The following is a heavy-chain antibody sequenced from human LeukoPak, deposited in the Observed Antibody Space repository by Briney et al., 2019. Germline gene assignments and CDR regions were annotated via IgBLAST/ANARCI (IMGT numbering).Heavy chain of an antibody. Sequence: GGSLRLSCAASGFTFSRYWMSWVRQASGEGPEWLANINEDGSAKFYVDSVRGRLTISRDNAKNSLYLQVNRLRVEDTAIYYCARSDAGLDHWGQGTLVTVSS. CDR3: ARSDAGLDH. CDR2: INEDGSAK. CDR1: GFTFSRYW. V-gene: IGHV3-7*01. D-gene: IGHD2-21*02. J-gene: IGHJ4*02.